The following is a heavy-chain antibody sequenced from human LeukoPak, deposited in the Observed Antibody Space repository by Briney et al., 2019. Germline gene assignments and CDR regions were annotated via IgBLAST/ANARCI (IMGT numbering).Heavy chain of an antibody. V-gene: IGHV3-30*03. D-gene: IGHD2-2*01. CDR2: MSFDGSSK. CDR3: ARDLSISLYYYYVMDV. CDR1: GFTFSSYG. Sequence: GGSLRLSCAASGFTFSSYGMHWVRQAPGKGPDWVAVMSFDGSSKYYVDSVKGRFTISRDNSKNTLYLQMNSLRAEDTAVYYCARDLSISLYYYYVMDVWGQGTTVTVSS. J-gene: IGHJ6*02.